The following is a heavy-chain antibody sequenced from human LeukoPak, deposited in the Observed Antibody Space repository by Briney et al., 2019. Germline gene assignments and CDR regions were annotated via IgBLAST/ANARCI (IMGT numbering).Heavy chain of an antibody. V-gene: IGHV3-7*03. CDR3: ARGGGLDV. J-gene: IGHJ6*02. CDR2: INHNGNVN. Sequence: PGGSLRLSCAASGFTFSSYWMNWARQAPGKGLEWVASINHNGNVNYYVDSMKGRFTISRGNAKNSLYLQMSNLRAEDTAVYFCARGGGLDVWGQGATVTVSS. D-gene: IGHD3-16*01. CDR1: GFTFSSYW.